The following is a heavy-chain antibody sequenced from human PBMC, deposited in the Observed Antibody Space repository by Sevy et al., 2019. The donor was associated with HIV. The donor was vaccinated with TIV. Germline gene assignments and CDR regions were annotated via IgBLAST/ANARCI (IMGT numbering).Heavy chain of an antibody. CDR2: LSFGCGEI. D-gene: IGHD2-8*01. J-gene: IGHJ4*02. Sequence: GGSLRLSCAASGFTFSKYSMSWVRQPPGKGLEWVSTLSFGCGEINYADSVKGRFTISRDNSKSSVYLQMNNLRPEDTAVYYCAREGCTKPHDYWGQGTLVTVPS. CDR3: AREGCTKPHDY. CDR1: GFTFSKYS. V-gene: IGHV3-23*01.